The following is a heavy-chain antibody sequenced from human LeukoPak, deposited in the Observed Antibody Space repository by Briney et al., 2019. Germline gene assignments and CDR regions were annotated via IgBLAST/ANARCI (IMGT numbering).Heavy chain of an antibody. CDR3: ARDRVLLWFGDRNWYFDL. V-gene: IGHV3-21*01. CDR1: GFTFSSYS. J-gene: IGHJ2*01. D-gene: IGHD3-10*01. CDR2: ISSSSSYI. Sequence: GGSLRLSCAASGFTFSSYSMNWVRQAPGKGLEWVSSISSSSSYIYYADSVKGRFTISRDNAKNSLYLQMNSLRAEDTAVYYCARDRVLLWFGDRNWYFDLWGRGTLVTVSS.